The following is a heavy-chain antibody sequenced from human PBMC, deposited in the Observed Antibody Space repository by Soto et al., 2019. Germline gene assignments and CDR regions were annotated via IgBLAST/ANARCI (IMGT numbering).Heavy chain of an antibody. CDR1: GCTFSSYA. V-gene: IGHV1-69*01. CDR3: ARTPLYCSSTSCYTGWFDP. J-gene: IGHJ5*02. Sequence: QVQLVQSGAEVKKPGSSVKVSCKASGCTFSSYAISWVRQAPGQGLEWMGGVIPIFGTANSAQKFQGRVTITADESTSKAYMELSSLRSEDTAVYYCARTPLYCSSTSCYTGWFDPWGQGTLVTVSS. D-gene: IGHD2-2*02. CDR2: VIPIFGTA.